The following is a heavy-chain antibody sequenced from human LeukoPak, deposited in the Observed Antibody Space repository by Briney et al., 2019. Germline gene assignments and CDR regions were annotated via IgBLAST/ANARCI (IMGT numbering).Heavy chain of an antibody. CDR1: GFTFSSYS. CDR2: ISSSSSYI. Sequence: PGGSLRLSCAASGFTFSSYSMNWVRQAPGKGLEWVSSISSSSSYIYYADSVKGRFTISRDNAKNSLYLQMNSLRAKDTAVYYCARDRNLYSSSSEAFDIWGQGTMVTVSS. D-gene: IGHD6-13*01. V-gene: IGHV3-21*01. J-gene: IGHJ3*02. CDR3: ARDRNLYSSSSEAFDI.